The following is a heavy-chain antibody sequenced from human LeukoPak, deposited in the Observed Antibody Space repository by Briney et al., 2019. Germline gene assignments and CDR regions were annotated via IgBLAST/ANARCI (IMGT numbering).Heavy chain of an antibody. CDR3: ARVRQLERLDY. CDR2: IKQDGSEK. V-gene: IGHV3-7*01. D-gene: IGHD1-1*01. Sequence: PGGSLRLSCAASGFTFSSYNMNWVRQAPGKGLEWVANIKQDGSEKYYVDSVKGRFTISRDNAKNSLYLQMNSLRAEDTAVYYCARVRQLERLDYWGQGTLVTVSS. CDR1: GFTFSSYN. J-gene: IGHJ4*02.